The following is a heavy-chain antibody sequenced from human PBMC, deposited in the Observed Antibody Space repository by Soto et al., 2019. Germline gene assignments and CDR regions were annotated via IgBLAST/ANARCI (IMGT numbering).Heavy chain of an antibody. CDR1: GYSFTSYW. CDR3: ARINYYSNAFDY. J-gene: IGHJ4*02. CDR2: IYPGDSDP. D-gene: IGHD1-26*01. V-gene: IGHV5-51*01. Sequence: PGESLKISCKGSGYSFTSYWIGWVRQMPGKGLEWMGIIYPGDSDPTYSPSFQGQVTISVDKSISTAYLQWSSLKASDTAMYYCARINYYSNAFDYWGQGTLVTVSS.